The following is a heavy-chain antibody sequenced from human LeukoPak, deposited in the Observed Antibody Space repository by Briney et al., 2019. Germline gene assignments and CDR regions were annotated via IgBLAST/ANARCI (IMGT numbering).Heavy chain of an antibody. D-gene: IGHD1-26*01. CDR2: IRSKANSYAT. CDR3: AIHSGGYYYYMDV. CDR1: GFTFSGYA. V-gene: IGHV3-73*01. Sequence: GGSLRLSCAASGFTFSGYAMHWVRQASGKGLEWVGRIRSKANSYATAYAASVKGRFTISRDYSKNTAYLHMTSRTREDTAVYYCAIHSGGYYYYMDVWGKESTVTVSS. J-gene: IGHJ6*03.